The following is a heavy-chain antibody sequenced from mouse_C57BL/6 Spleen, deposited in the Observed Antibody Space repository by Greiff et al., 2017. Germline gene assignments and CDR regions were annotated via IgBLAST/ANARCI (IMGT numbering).Heavy chain of an antibody. CDR1: GYSITSGYY. CDR3: ARDYDSYFHFDY. CDR2: ISYDGSN. Sequence: EVKLQESGPGLVKPSQSLSLTCSVTGYSITSGYYWNWIRQFPGNKLEWMGYISYDGSNNYNPSLKNRISITRDTYKNQFFLKLNSVTTEDTATYCGARDYDSYFHFDYWGQGTTLTVSS. J-gene: IGHJ2*01. D-gene: IGHD2-3*01. V-gene: IGHV3-6*01.